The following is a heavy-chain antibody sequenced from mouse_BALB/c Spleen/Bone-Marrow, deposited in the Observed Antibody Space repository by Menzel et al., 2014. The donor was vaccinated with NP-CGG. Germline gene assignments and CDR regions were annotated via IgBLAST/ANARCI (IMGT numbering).Heavy chain of an antibody. CDR1: GFTFIAYT. Sequence: EVKLEESGGGLVEPGGSLKLSCAASGFTFIAYTMSWVRQTPEKRLEWVAYINNGGGSTYYPDTVKGRFTISRDNAENTLYLQMSSLKSEDTAMYYCARHGEERPVLAMDYWGQGTSVTVSS. CDR3: ARHGEERPVLAMDY. V-gene: IGHV5-12-2*01. CDR2: INNGGGST. D-gene: IGHD2-14*01. J-gene: IGHJ4*01.